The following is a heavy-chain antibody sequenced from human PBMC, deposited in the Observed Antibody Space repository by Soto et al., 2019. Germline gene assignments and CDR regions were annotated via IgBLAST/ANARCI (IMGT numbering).Heavy chain of an antibody. CDR2: ISSNGGST. J-gene: IGHJ6*02. V-gene: IGHV3-64D*06. Sequence: GGSLRLSCSASGFTFSSYATHWVRQAPGKGLEYVSAISSNGGSTYYADSVKGRFTISRDNSKNTLYLQMSSLRAEDTAVYYCVKGRIAARPTYYYYGMDVWGQGTTVTVSS. CDR3: VKGRIAARPTYYYYGMDV. CDR1: GFTFSSYA. D-gene: IGHD6-6*01.